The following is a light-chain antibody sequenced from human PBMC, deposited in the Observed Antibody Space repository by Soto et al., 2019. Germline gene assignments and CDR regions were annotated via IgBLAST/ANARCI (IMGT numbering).Light chain of an antibody. Sequence: EIVLTQSPATLSLSPGERATLSCRASQSVSSYLAWYQQKPGQAPRLLIYDASNRATGIPARFSGSGSGTDFTLTISSLVSADFAVYYCQQRSNWTFGGGTKVEIK. J-gene: IGKJ4*01. CDR3: QQRSNWT. V-gene: IGKV3-11*01. CDR1: QSVSSY. CDR2: DAS.